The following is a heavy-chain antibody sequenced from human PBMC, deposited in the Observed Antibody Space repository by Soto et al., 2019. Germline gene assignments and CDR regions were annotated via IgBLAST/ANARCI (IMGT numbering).Heavy chain of an antibody. J-gene: IGHJ4*02. CDR2: INSDGSST. D-gene: IGHD3-16*01. Sequence: EVQLVESGGGLVQPGGSLRLSCAASGFTFSSYWMHWVRQAPGKGLVWVSRINSDGSSTSYEASVKGRFTISRDNATNTLYLQMNRLTAEDTAVYYCASPPRYVGLHYWGQGTLVTVSS. V-gene: IGHV3-74*01. CDR3: ASPPRYVGLHY. CDR1: GFTFSSYW.